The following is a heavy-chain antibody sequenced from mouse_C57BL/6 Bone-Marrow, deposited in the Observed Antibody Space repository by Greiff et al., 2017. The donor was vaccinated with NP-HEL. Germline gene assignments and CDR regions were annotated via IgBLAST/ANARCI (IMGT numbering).Heavy chain of an antibody. CDR1: GYSITSGYY. CDR2: ISYDGSN. D-gene: IGHD1-1*01. V-gene: IGHV3-6*01. Sequence: EVKLQESGPGLVKPSQSLSLTCSVTGYSITSGYYWNWIRQFPGNKLEWMGYISYDGSNNYNPSLKNRISITRDTSKNQFFLKLNSVTTEDTATYYCARTYGKGDYFDYWGQGTTLTVSS. J-gene: IGHJ2*01. CDR3: ARTYGKGDYFDY.